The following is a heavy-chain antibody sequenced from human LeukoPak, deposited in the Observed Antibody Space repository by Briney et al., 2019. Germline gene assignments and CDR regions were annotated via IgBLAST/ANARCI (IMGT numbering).Heavy chain of an antibody. CDR2: IIPIFGTA. D-gene: IGHD6-13*01. CDR3: ARDRGYSSSWYPVFDY. Sequence: SVKVSCKASVGTFSSYAISWVRQAPGQGLEWMGGIIPIFGTANYAQKFQGRVTITADESTSTAYMELSSLRSEDTAVYYCARDRGYSSSWYPVFDYWGQGTLVTVSS. V-gene: IGHV1-69*13. CDR1: VGTFSSYA. J-gene: IGHJ4*02.